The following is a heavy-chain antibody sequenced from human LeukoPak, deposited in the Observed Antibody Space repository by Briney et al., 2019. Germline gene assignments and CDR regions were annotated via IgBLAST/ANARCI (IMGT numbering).Heavy chain of an antibody. J-gene: IGHJ3*02. CDR1: GLLHRHHL. V-gene: IGHV3-7*01. Sequence: GGSLRLSCGVSGLLHRHHLTTWAPQAPGKGLERVANINQDGSEKYYVDSVKDRFSISRDNAKSSLYLQMNSLRVEDTAMYFCSSEGCGDYHIWGQGTIVTVSS. CDR3: SSEGCGDYHI. D-gene: IGHD4-17*01. CDR2: INQDGSEK.